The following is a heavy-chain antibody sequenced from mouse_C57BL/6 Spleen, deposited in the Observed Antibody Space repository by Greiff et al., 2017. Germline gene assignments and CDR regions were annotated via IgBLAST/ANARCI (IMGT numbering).Heavy chain of an antibody. Sequence: EVQVEESGGGLVKPGGSLKLSCAASGFAFSSSAMSWVRQTPGKRLEWVATISDGGSYTYYPDNVKGRFTLSRDNAQSNLYLQISHLKSEDTAMYYCAREYYYGYYAMDYWGQGTSVTVSS. V-gene: IGHV5-4*01. D-gene: IGHD1-1*01. CDR3: AREYYYGYYAMDY. J-gene: IGHJ4*01. CDR1: GFAFSSSA. CDR2: ISDGGSYT.